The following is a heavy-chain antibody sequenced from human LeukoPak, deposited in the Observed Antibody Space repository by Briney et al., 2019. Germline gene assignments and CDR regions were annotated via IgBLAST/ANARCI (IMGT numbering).Heavy chain of an antibody. CDR1: GGSISSGGYY. CDR3: AGDREVYSYGPPLWYGMDV. V-gene: IGHV4-31*03. J-gene: IGHJ6*02. Sequence: SETLSLTCTVSGGSISSGGYYWSWSRQHPGKGLEWIGYIYYSGSTYYNPSLKSRVTISVDTSKNQFSLKLSSVTAADTAVYYCAGDREVYSYGPPLWYGMDVWGQGTTVTVSS. CDR2: IYYSGST. D-gene: IGHD5-18*01.